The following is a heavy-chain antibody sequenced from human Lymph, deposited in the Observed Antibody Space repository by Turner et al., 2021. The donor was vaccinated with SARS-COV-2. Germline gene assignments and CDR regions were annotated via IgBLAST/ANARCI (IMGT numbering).Heavy chain of an antibody. CDR2: SYSGGST. Sequence: EVQRVESGGGLVQPAGSLRLSCAASGIIVSRSYMSWVRQAEGKGREWLAVSYSGGSTYYADSVKGRFTISRDNSKNTLYSQMTSVRAEDTAVYYCARDFREGAFDIWGQGTMVTISS. CDR3: ARDFREGAFDI. CDR1: GIIVSRSY. D-gene: IGHD3-10*01. V-gene: IGHV3-66*01. J-gene: IGHJ3*02.